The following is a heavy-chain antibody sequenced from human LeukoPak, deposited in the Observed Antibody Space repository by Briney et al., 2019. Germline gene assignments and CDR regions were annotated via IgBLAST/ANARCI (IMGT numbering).Heavy chain of an antibody. V-gene: IGHV4-39*07. J-gene: IGHJ4*02. CDR2: ISNSGNT. CDR1: GGSISSSSYY. CDR3: ARDLSGGISMLRGVIND. D-gene: IGHD3-10*01. Sequence: SETLSLACTVSGGSISSSSYYWGWIRQPPGKGLEWIGSISNSGNTYYNASLKSRVTMSVETSRTHFSLKLTSVTAADTALYYCARDLSGGISMLRGVINDWGQGTLVTVSS.